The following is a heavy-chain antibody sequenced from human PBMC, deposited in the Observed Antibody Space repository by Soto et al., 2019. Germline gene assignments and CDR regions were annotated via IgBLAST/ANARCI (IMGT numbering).Heavy chain of an antibody. CDR1: GGSISIGCYY. J-gene: IGHJ3*02. V-gene: IGHV4-31*03. Sequence: SETLSLTCTVSGGSISIGCYYWSCIRQHPGKGLEWIGYIYYSGSTYYNPSLQSRVTISVDTSKNQFSLKLSSVTAADTAVYYCARDVATVVTPDAFDIWGQGTMVTVSS. CDR2: IYYSGST. CDR3: ARDVATVVTPDAFDI. D-gene: IGHD4-17*01.